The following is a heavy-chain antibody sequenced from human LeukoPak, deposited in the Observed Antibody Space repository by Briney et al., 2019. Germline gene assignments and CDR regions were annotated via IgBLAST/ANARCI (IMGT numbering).Heavy chain of an antibody. CDR1: GGSISSYY. Sequence: SETLSLTCTVSGGSISSYYWSWTRQPPGKGLEWIGYIYYSGSTNYNPSLKSRVTISVDTSKNQFSLKLSSVTAADTAVYYCARTPRAFDIWGQGTMVTVSS. V-gene: IGHV4-59*01. CDR3: ARTPRAFDI. CDR2: IYYSGST. J-gene: IGHJ3*02.